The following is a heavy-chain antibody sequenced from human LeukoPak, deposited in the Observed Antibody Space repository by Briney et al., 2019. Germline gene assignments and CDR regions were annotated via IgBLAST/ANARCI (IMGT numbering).Heavy chain of an antibody. CDR2: ISAYKGNT. CDR1: GFTFTSYG. D-gene: IGHD3-22*01. Sequence: GASVNVSCNASGFTFTSYGISWVRQAPGQGLGWMGWISAYKGNTNYAQKLQGRITMTTDTSTSTAYMELRSRRSDDTAVYYCARDLRGDSSGLFDYWGQGTLVTVSS. V-gene: IGHV1-18*01. CDR3: ARDLRGDSSGLFDY. J-gene: IGHJ4*02.